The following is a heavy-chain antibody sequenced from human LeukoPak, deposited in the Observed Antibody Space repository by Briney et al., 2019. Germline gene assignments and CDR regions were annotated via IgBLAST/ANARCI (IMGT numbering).Heavy chain of an antibody. V-gene: IGHV3-9*01. CDR3: ARGYSGSYRVDY. CDR1: GFTFDDYA. Sequence: GRSLRLSCAASGFTFDDYAMHWVRQAPGKGLEWVSGISWNSGSIGYADSVKGRFTISRDNAKNSLYLQMNSLRAEDTAVYYCARGYSGSYRVDYWGQGTLVTVSS. D-gene: IGHD1-26*01. CDR2: ISWNSGSI. J-gene: IGHJ4*02.